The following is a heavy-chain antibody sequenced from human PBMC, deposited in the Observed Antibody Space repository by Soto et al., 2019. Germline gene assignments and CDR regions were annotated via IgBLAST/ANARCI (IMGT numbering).Heavy chain of an antibody. V-gene: IGHV5-51*01. D-gene: IGHD3-3*01. CDR3: ARKGGYDDFWSGYKDYYYYYMDV. Sequence: GESLKISCKGSGYSFTSYWIGWVRQMPGKGLEWMGIIYPGDSDTRYSPSFQGQVTISADKSISTAYLQWSSLKASDTAMYYCARKGGYDDFWSGYKDYYYYYMDVWGKGTTVTVPS. J-gene: IGHJ6*03. CDR1: GYSFTSYW. CDR2: IYPGDSDT.